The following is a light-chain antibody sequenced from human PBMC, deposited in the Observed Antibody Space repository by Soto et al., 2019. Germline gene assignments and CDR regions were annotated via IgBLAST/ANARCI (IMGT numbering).Light chain of an antibody. CDR3: KQYNHRLLT. Sequence: EIVMTQSPATLSVSPGERPALSCRARQSVSSNLAWYQQKPCQAPRLLTYGAATRASGIPSRFSGSGSGTEFTLTISSLQSEDFAVYDCKQYNHRLLTFGIGTQVDIK. CDR2: GAA. J-gene: IGKJ4*01. V-gene: IGKV3-15*01. CDR1: QSVSSN.